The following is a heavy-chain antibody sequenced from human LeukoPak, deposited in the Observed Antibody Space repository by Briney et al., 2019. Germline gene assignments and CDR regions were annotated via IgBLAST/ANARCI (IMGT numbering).Heavy chain of an antibody. CDR3: ARRPYSSSWYYFDY. V-gene: IGHV3-11*04. D-gene: IGHD6-13*01. CDR1: GLTFSDYY. J-gene: IGHJ4*02. Sequence: KPGGSLRLSCAVSGLTFSDYYMSWIRQAPGKGLEWVSYISSSGSSLFYADSVKGRFTISRDNAKNSLYLQMNSLGAEDTAVYYCARRPYSSSWYYFDYWGQGTLVTVSS. CDR2: ISSSGSSL.